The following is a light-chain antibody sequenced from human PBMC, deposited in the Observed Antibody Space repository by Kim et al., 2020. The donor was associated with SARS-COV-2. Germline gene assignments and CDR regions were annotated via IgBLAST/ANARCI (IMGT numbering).Light chain of an antibody. CDR2: GAS. CDR1: QSVRSNH. Sequence: SPGERATLSCRASQSVRSNHLAWYQQHPGQAPRLLLYGASSRATGIPDRFSGSGSGTDFTLTISRLEPEDFAVYYCQQFGSAPFSFGPGTKVDIK. V-gene: IGKV3-20*01. CDR3: QQFGSAPFS. J-gene: IGKJ3*01.